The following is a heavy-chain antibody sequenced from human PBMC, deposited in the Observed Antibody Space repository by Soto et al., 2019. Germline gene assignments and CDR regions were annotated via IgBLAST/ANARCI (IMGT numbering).Heavy chain of an antibody. CDR1: GYAFTTYG. V-gene: IGHV1-18*01. D-gene: IGHD1-1*01. CDR3: ARGRYGDY. Sequence: QVHLVQSGAEVKKPGASVKVSCQGSGYAFTTYGITWVRQAPGQGLEWMGWISAHNGKTNYAQKLQGGVTVTRDTSTSTAYMELRSLRYDDTAVYYCARGRYGDYWGQGVLVTVSS. J-gene: IGHJ4*02. CDR2: ISAHNGKT.